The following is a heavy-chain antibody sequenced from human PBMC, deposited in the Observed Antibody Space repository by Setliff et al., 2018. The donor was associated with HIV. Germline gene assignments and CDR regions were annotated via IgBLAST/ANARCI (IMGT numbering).Heavy chain of an antibody. V-gene: IGHV1-3*01. J-gene: IGHJ5*02. Sequence: ASVKVSCKASGYTFTSYAVHWVRQAPGQRLEWMGWINAGNGNTKYSQKFQGRVTITRDTSASTAYMELSSLRSEDTAVYYCARDSSTVGLWFDPWGQGTLVTVSS. D-gene: IGHD6-19*01. CDR2: INAGNGNT. CDR1: GYTFTSYA. CDR3: ARDSSTVGLWFDP.